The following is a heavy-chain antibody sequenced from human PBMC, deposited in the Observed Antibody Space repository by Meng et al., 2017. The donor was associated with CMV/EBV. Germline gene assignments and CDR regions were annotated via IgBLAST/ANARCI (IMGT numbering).Heavy chain of an antibody. J-gene: IGHJ6*02. D-gene: IGHD3-3*01. CDR2: IYYSGST. Sequence: SETLSLTCTVSGGSISSGDYYWSWIRQPPGKGLEWIGYIYYSGSTYYNPSLKSRVTISVDTSKNQFSLKLSSVTAADTAVYYCARGVYYDFWSGYYYYYGMDVWGPGTTVTVSS. V-gene: IGHV4-30-4*08. CDR1: GGSISSGDYY. CDR3: ARGVYYDFWSGYYYYYGMDV.